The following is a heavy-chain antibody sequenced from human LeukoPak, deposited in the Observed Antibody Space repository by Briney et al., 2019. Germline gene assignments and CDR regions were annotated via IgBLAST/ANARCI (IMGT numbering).Heavy chain of an antibody. Sequence: PGGSLRLSCAASGFTFSSYWMMWLRQAPGKGLEWVANIRQDGSEKNYVDSVKGRFTISRDNAKISLYLQMNSLRAEDTAVYYCATDRKVGTCYPRFDYWGQGTLVTVSS. CDR1: GFTFSSYW. V-gene: IGHV3-7*01. D-gene: IGHD4-23*01. J-gene: IGHJ4*02. CDR2: IRQDGSEK. CDR3: ATDRKVGTCYPRFDY.